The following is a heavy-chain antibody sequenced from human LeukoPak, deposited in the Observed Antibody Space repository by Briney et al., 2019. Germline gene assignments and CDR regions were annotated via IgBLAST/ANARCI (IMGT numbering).Heavy chain of an antibody. CDR1: GGSISSGGYY. V-gene: IGHV4-31*03. J-gene: IGHJ3*02. CDR3: ARPLNYYDSSVAFDI. CDR2: IYYSGST. Sequence: PSETLSLTCTVSGGSISSGGYYWSWIRQHPGKGLEWIGYIYYSGSTYYNPSLKSRVTISVDTSKNQFSLKLSSVTAADTAVYYCARPLNYYDSSVAFDIWGQGTTVTVSS. D-gene: IGHD3-22*01.